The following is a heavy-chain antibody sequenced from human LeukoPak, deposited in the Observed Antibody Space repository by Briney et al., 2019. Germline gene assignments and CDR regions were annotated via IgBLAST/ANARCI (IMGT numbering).Heavy chain of an antibody. CDR2: IYHSGST. D-gene: IGHD2-21*02. CDR1: GGSISSGGYS. Sequence: SQTLSLTRAVSGGSISSGGYSWSWIRQPPGKGLEWIGYIYHSGSTYYNPSLKSRVTISVDRSKNQFSLKLSSVTAADTAVYYCARSCGGDCYFDYWGQGTLVTVSS. CDR3: ARSCGGDCYFDY. V-gene: IGHV4-30-2*01. J-gene: IGHJ4*02.